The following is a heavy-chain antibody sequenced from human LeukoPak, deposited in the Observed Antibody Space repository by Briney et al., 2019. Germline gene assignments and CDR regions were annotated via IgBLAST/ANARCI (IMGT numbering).Heavy chain of an antibody. CDR1: GYMFTTYA. Sequence: VASVKVSCKASGYMFTTYAMHWVRQAPGQRLEGMGWINAGNGNTKYSQKFQGRVTITWDTSASTAYMELSSLRSEDTAVYYCARDQWVLDYYYGMDVGGKGTTVTVSS. CDR3: ARDQWVLDYYYGMDV. V-gene: IGHV1-3*01. CDR2: INAGNGNT. J-gene: IGHJ6*04. D-gene: IGHD2-8*01.